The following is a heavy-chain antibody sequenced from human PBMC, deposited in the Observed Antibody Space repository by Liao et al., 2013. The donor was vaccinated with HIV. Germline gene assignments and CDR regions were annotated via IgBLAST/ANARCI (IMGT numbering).Heavy chain of an antibody. V-gene: IGHV4-59*01. CDR2: TYYSGST. J-gene: IGHJ3*02. D-gene: IGHD2-2*01. CDR1: GGSIRGYY. Sequence: QVQLQESGPGLVKPSETLSLTCTVFGGSIRGYYWHWIRQSPEKGLEWIGETYYSGSTNYKPSLKSRVSISLDTSNNQFSLKLSSVTAADTAVYYCARDSSSRRYGVRAFDMWGQGTMVTVSS. CDR3: ARDSSSRRYGVRAFDM.